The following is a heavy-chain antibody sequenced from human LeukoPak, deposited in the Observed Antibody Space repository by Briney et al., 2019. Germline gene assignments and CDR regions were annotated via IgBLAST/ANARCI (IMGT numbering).Heavy chain of an antibody. Sequence: SETLSLTCIVSGGSMSNYFWSWIRQPPRKGLEWIGYMSSSGSPNYNPSLKSRVTISVDTSNNQFSLKLISVTAADTAVYYCARRGPNSGSYSHFDLWGRGTLVTVSS. CDR1: GGSMSNYF. D-gene: IGHD1-26*01. V-gene: IGHV4-59*01. CDR2: MSSSGSP. CDR3: ARRGPNSGSYSHFDL. J-gene: IGHJ2*01.